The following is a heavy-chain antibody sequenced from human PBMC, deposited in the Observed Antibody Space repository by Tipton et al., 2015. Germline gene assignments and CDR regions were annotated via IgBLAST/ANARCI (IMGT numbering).Heavy chain of an antibody. J-gene: IGHJ4*02. Sequence: TLSLTCAVSAYSISSDYYWGWIRQSPGKGLEWIGSISHSGNTYYNPSLKSRVTISVDKSKNQFSLKLTSVTAADTAVYYCARIRGRYVMDSWGQGTLVTVSS. CDR1: AYSISSDYY. CDR2: ISHSGNT. CDR3: ARIRGRYVMDS. V-gene: IGHV4-38-2*01. D-gene: IGHD3-16*01.